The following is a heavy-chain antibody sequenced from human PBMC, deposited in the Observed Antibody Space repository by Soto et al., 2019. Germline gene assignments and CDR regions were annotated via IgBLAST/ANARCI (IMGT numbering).Heavy chain of an antibody. CDR3: AHTTTPGYSSGGYPVAFDI. D-gene: IGHD6-19*01. CDR1: GFSLSTSGVG. V-gene: IGHV2-5*01. J-gene: IGHJ3*02. CDR2: IYLNDDK. Sequence: GPALVNPTQTLTLTCTFSGFSLSTSGVGVGWIRQPPGKSLGWLALIYLNDDKRYSPSLKSRLTITKDTSKNQVVLTMTNMDPVDTATYYCAHTTTPGYSSGGYPVAFDIWGQGTMVTVSS.